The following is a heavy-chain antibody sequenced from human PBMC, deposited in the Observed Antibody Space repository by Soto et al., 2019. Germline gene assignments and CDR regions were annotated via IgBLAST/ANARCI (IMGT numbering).Heavy chain of an antibody. D-gene: IGHD3-10*01. CDR1: GYTFTGYY. V-gene: IGHV1-2*04. J-gene: IGHJ4*02. CDR3: ARDARGDEAPMDY. Sequence: QVQLVQSGAEVKKPGASVKVSCKASGYTFTGYYMHWVRQAPGQGLEWMGWINPNSGGTNYAQKFQGWVTRTRDTAISTAYMELSRLRSDYTAVYYCARDARGDEAPMDYWGQGTLVTVSS. CDR2: INPNSGGT.